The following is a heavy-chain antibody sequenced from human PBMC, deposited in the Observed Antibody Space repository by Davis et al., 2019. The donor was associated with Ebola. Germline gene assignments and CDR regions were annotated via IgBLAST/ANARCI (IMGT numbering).Heavy chain of an antibody. CDR2: IGSKAHGGTT. D-gene: IGHD3-16*01. J-gene: IGHJ5*02. Sequence: PGGSLRLSCTASGFSFADYAMSWVRPAPGKCLACVGFIGSKAHGGTTEYAASVKGRFTISRDDSKSIAYLQMNSLKTEDTAVYYCTRDHLGLDENWFDPWGQGTLVTVSS. CDR3: TRDHLGLDENWFDP. V-gene: IGHV3-49*04. CDR1: GFSFADYA.